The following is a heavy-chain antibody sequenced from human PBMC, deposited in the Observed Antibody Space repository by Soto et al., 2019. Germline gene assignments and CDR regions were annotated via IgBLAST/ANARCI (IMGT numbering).Heavy chain of an antibody. D-gene: IGHD2-15*01. Sequence: GGSLRLSCAASGFTFSTYSMNWVRQAPGKGPEWIASVGSSSSHIYYADSVKGRFTISRDNAKNSLSLQMNSLRAEDTGVYYCARDSCSGDTCYYYYYMDVWGKGTTVTVSS. V-gene: IGHV3-21*01. CDR1: GFTFSTYS. CDR2: VGSSSSHI. J-gene: IGHJ6*03. CDR3: ARDSCSGDTCYYYYYMDV.